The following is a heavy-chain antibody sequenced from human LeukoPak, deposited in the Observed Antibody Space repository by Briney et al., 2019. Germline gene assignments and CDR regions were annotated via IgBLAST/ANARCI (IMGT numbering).Heavy chain of an antibody. CDR3: AREVEGVPAAALDY. V-gene: IGHV1-69*13. Sequence: ASVKVSCKASGGTFSSYAISWVRQAPGQGLEWMGGIIPIFGTANYAQKFQGRVTITADESMSTAYMELSSLRSEDTAVYYCAREVEGVPAAALDYWGQGTLVTVSS. D-gene: IGHD2-2*01. J-gene: IGHJ4*02. CDR1: GGTFSSYA. CDR2: IIPIFGTA.